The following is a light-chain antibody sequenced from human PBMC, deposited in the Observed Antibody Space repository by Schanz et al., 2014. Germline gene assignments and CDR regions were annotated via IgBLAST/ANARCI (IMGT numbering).Light chain of an antibody. Sequence: IVLTQSPGILSLSPGERAALSCRASQSVTSDFLAWYQQKPGQAPRLLIHGASRRATGIPDRFSGSGSGTDFTLTISRLEPEDFAMYYCQQYGSSPPVFTFGPGTKVDIK. V-gene: IGKV3-20*01. J-gene: IGKJ3*01. CDR1: QSVTSDF. CDR2: GAS. CDR3: QQYGSSPPVFT.